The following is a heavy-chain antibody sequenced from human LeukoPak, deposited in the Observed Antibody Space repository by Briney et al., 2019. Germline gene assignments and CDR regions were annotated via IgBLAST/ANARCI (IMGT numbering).Heavy chain of an antibody. CDR1: GFTFSSYS. CDR3: ARDSIHGMDV. V-gene: IGHV3-21*04. J-gene: IGHJ6*02. Sequence: GGSLRLSCAASGFTFSSYSMNWVRQAPGKGLEWVSSISSSSSYIYYADSVKGRFTISRDNSKNTLYLQMNSLRAEDTAVYYCARDSIHGMDVWGQGTTVTVSS. CDR2: ISSSSSYI. D-gene: IGHD2/OR15-2a*01.